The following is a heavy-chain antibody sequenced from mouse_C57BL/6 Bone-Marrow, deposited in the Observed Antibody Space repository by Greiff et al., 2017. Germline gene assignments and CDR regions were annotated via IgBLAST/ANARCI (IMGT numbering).Heavy chain of an antibody. CDR3: ARRTTACDV. V-gene: IGHV1-50*01. CDR2: IDPSDSYT. J-gene: IGHJ1*03. D-gene: IGHD1-2*01. CDR1: GYTFTSYW. Sequence: VQLQQPGAELVKPGASVKLSCKASGYTFTSYWMQWVKQRPGQGLEWIGEIDPSDSYTNYNQKFKGKATLTVDTSSSTAYMPLSSLTSEDSAVYYCARRTTACDVWGTGTTVTVAS.